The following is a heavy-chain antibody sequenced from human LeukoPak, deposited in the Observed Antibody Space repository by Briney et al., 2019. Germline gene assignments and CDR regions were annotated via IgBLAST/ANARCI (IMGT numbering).Heavy chain of an antibody. D-gene: IGHD2-2*01. CDR3: ARILVAQPTGAFDI. CDR1: GGSISSSSYY. V-gene: IGHV4-39*01. J-gene: IGHJ3*02. Sequence: SETLSLTCTVSGGSISSSSYYWGWIRQPPGEGLEWIGSIYYSGSTYYNPSLKSRVTISVDTSKNQFSLKLSSVTAADTAVYYCARILVAQPTGAFDIWGQGTMVTVSS. CDR2: IYYSGST.